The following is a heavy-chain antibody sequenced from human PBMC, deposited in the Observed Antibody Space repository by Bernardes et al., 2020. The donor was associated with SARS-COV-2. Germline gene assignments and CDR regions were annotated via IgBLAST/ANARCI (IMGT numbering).Heavy chain of an antibody. CDR2: FDPEAGET. D-gene: IGHD6-19*01. Sequence: ASVKVSCKVSGYTLTELSMHWVRQAPGKGLEWMGGFDPEAGETIYAQKFQGRVTMTEDTSTDTAYMELSSLRSEDTAVYYCATTTAVAGSSRGWFDPWGQGTLVTVSS. CDR1: GYTLTELS. V-gene: IGHV1-24*01. J-gene: IGHJ5*02. CDR3: ATTTAVAGSSRGWFDP.